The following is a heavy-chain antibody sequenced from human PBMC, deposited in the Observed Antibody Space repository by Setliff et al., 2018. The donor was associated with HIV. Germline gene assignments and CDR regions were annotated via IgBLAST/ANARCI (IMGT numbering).Heavy chain of an antibody. V-gene: IGHV3-30*02. D-gene: IGHD3-22*01. CDR2: AAFDGRNQ. CDR1: GFMFSDFG. J-gene: IGHJ3*01. CDR3: AKSLSSGFALDALDF. Sequence: GESLKISCVASGFMFSDFGMHWVRQAPGKGLEWLAFAAFDGRNQIHAESVEGRVTISGDNAKNTLYLQLHSLRAEDAAVYYCAKSLSSGFALDALDFRGQGTKVTVSS.